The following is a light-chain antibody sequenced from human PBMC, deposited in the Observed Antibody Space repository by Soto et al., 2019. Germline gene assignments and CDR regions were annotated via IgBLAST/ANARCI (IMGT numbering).Light chain of an antibody. CDR3: QSYDSRLSAYYF. J-gene: IGLJ1*01. Sequence: QSVLTQPPSVSGAPGQRVTISCTGSSSNIGAGYDVHWYQQLPGTAPKLLIYGNTNRPSGVPDRFSGSKSGTSASLAITGLQAEDEADYYCQSYDSRLSAYYFFGTGTKVTVL. CDR1: SSNIGAGYD. CDR2: GNT. V-gene: IGLV1-40*01.